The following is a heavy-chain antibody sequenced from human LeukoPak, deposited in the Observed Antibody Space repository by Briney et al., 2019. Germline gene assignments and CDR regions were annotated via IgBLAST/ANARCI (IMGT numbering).Heavy chain of an antibody. CDR3: AKLTIEGNIVLAP. CDR2: ISTSGDNT. Sequence: PGRSLRLSCAASGFTVTNYAMSWVRQTPGKGLEWVSTISTSGDNTYYAASVKGRFTISRDTSKNTLYLQMNSLRADDTAVYYCAKLTIEGNIVLAPWGQGTLVTVSS. D-gene: IGHD2-21*01. CDR1: GFTVTNYA. J-gene: IGHJ5*02. V-gene: IGHV3-23*01.